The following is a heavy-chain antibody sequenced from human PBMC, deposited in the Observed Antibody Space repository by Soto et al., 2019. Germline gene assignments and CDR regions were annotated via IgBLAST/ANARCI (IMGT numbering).Heavy chain of an antibody. CDR1: GYSFTNNW. D-gene: IGHD3-10*02. CDR3: ARVPGSVRGGFFDS. CDR2: VYPGDSDT. J-gene: IGHJ4*02. V-gene: IGHV5-51*01. Sequence: PGESLKISCRASGYSFTNNWIAWVRQAPGRGLEWMGVVYPGDSDTRYSPSFQGQVSISADKSTNTAYLQWSSLKASDTAMYYCARVPGSVRGGFFDSWGQGTRVTVSS.